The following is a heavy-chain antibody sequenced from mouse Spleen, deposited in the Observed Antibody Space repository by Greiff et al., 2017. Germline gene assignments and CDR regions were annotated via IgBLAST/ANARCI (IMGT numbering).Heavy chain of an antibody. CDR1: GYTFSSYW. CDR2: ILPGSGST. J-gene: IGHJ4*01. V-gene: IGHV1-9*01. CDR3: ARRGVATRDYAMDY. D-gene: IGHD1-1*02. Sequence: VKLMESGAELMKPGASVKISCKAPGYTFSSYWIEWVKQRPGHGLEWIGEILPGSGSTNYNEKFKGKATFTADTSSNTAYMQLSSLTSEDSAVYYCARRGVATRDYAMDYWGQGTSVTVSS.